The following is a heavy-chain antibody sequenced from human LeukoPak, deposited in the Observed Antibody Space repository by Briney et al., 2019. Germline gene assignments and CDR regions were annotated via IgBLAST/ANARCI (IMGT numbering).Heavy chain of an antibody. V-gene: IGHV5-51*01. Sequence: GESLKISCKGSGYSFTSYWIGWVRQMPGKGLEWMGIIYPGDSDTRYSPSFHGQVTISADRSINIAYLQWSSLKASDTAMYYCAISATARDYFAYWGQGTLVTVSS. D-gene: IGHD1-26*01. J-gene: IGHJ4*02. CDR3: AISATARDYFAY. CDR2: IYPGDSDT. CDR1: GYSFTSYW.